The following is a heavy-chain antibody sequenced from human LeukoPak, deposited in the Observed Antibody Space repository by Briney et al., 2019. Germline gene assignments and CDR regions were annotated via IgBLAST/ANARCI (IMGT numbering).Heavy chain of an antibody. Sequence: GGSLRLSCAASGFTFSSYSLNWVRQAPGKGLEWVSSITTSSSYIYYADSVKGRFTISRDNAKNSLYLQLNSLRAEDMALYYCAKDSAAGPPYYYYYYMDVWGKGTTVTVSS. D-gene: IGHD6-13*01. J-gene: IGHJ6*03. V-gene: IGHV3-21*04. CDR2: ITTSSSYI. CDR1: GFTFSSYS. CDR3: AKDSAAGPPYYYYYYMDV.